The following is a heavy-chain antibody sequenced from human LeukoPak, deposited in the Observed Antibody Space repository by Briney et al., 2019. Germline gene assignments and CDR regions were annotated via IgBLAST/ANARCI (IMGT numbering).Heavy chain of an antibody. V-gene: IGHV3-53*01. CDR2: IYSGGST. J-gene: IGHJ1*01. CDR1: GFTVSSNY. D-gene: IGHD5-18*01. CDR3: AASRLLEYFQH. Sequence: GGSLRLSCAASGFTVSSNYMSWVRQAPGKGLEWVSVIYSGGSTYYADSVKGRFTISRDNSKNTLYLQMNSLRAEDTAVYYCAASRLLEYFQHWGQGTLVTVSS.